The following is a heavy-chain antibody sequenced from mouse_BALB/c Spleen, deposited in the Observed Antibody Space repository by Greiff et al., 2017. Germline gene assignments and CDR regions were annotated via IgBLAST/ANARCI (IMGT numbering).Heavy chain of an antibody. CDR2: ISTYYGDA. CDR3: ARGVTTPCDY. D-gene: IGHD2-2*01. CDR1: GYTFTDYA. J-gene: IGHJ2*01. V-gene: IGHV1S137*01. Sequence: QVHVKQSGAELVRPGVSVKISCKGSGYTFTDYAMHWVKQSHAKSLEWIGVISTYYGDASYNQKFKGKATMTVDKSSSTAYMELARLTSEDSAIYYCARGVTTPCDYWGQGTTLTVSS.